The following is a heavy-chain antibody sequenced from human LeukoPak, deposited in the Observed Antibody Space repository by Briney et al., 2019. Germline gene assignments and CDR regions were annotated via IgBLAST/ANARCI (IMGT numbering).Heavy chain of an antibody. CDR1: GGSISSYY. J-gene: IGHJ5*02. V-gene: IGHV4-59*08. Sequence: SETLSLTCTVSGGSISSYYWSWIRQPPGKGLEWIGYIYYSGSTNYNPSLKSRVTISVDTSKHQFSLKLSSVSAADTAMYYCARQYDYSPENWFDPWGQGTLVTVSS. CDR3: ARQYDYSPENWFDP. CDR2: IYYSGST. D-gene: IGHD4-11*01.